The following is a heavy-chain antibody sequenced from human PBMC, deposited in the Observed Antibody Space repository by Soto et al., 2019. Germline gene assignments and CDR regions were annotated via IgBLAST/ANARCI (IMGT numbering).Heavy chain of an antibody. V-gene: IGHV5-51*01. D-gene: IGHD2-15*01. CDR3: ARLEVVEYYYYYMDV. J-gene: IGHJ6*03. CDR1: GYSFTSYR. Sequence: GESLKISCKGSGYSFTSYRIGWVRQMPGKGLEWMGIIYPGDSDTRYSPSFQGQVTISADKSISTAYLQWSSLKASDTAMYYCARLEVVEYYYYYMDVWGKGTTVTVSS. CDR2: IYPGDSDT.